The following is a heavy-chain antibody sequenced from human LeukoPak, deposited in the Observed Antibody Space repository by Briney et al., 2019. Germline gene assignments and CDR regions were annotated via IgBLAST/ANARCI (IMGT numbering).Heavy chain of an antibody. CDR1: GGTFSSYA. D-gene: IGHD3-22*01. J-gene: IGHJ3*02. V-gene: IGHV1-69*05. Sequence: GASVKVSCKASGGTFSSYAISWVRQAPGQGLELMGRIIPIFGTANYAQKFQGRVTITTDESTSTAYMELSSLRSEDTAVYYCARDDRVPNYYDSSANPVGAFDIWGQGTMVTVSS. CDR2: IIPIFGTA. CDR3: ARDDRVPNYYDSSANPVGAFDI.